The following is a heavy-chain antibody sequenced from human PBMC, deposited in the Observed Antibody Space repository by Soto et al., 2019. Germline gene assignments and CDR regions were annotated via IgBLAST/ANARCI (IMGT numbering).Heavy chain of an antibody. J-gene: IGHJ4*02. D-gene: IGHD3-22*01. CDR3: ARVSYYYYDSSGYYRRGRDFDY. CDR1: GGSISSGGYY. Sequence: SETLSLTCTVSGGSISSGGYYWSWIRQHPGKGLEWIGYIYYSGSTYYNPSLKSRVTISVDTSKNQFSLKLSSVTAADTAVYYCARVSYYYYDSSGYYRRGRDFDYWGQGALVTVSS. CDR2: IYYSGST. V-gene: IGHV4-31*03.